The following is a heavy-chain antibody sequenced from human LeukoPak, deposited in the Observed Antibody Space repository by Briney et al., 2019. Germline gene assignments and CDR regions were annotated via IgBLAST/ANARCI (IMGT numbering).Heavy chain of an antibody. J-gene: IGHJ6*03. CDR1: GYTFTSYY. Sequence: ASVKVSCKASGYTFTSYYMHWVRQAPGQGLEWMGIINPSGGSTSYAQKFQGRVTMTRDTSTSTAYMELSSLRSEDTAVYYCAREWRDYYYYMDVWGKGTTVTVSS. CDR3: AREWRDYYYYMDV. CDR2: INPSGGST. V-gene: IGHV1-46*01. D-gene: IGHD5-12*01.